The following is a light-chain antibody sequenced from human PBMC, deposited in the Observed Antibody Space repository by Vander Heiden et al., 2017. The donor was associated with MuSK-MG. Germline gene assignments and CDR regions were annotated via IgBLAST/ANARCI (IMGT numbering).Light chain of an antibody. J-gene: IGKJ1*01. CDR2: AAS. CDR3: QRCDTTPWT. V-gene: IGKV1-39*01. CDR1: QSISSY. Sequence: DPVTITCRASQSISSYLNWYQQKPGKAPKLLIYAASSLQSGVPSRFSGSGSGTDFTLTISMLQPEDFTTYYCQRCDTTPWTFGQGTKVEIK.